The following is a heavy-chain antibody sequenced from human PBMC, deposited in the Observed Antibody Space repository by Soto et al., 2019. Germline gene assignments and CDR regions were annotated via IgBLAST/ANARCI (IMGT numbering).Heavy chain of an antibody. Sequence: QVEVVESGGGVVQPGRSLRVSCVGSGFTFSSYGMHWVRQGPGKGLEWVAVIWYDGSNKYYADSVKGRFTISRDNSKNTLYLQMNSLRAEDTAVYYCARDLGYFDSSGYHPEVFDYWGQGTLVTVSS. CDR2: IWYDGSNK. CDR1: GFTFSSYG. CDR3: ARDLGYFDSSGYHPEVFDY. D-gene: IGHD3-22*01. J-gene: IGHJ4*02. V-gene: IGHV3-33*01.